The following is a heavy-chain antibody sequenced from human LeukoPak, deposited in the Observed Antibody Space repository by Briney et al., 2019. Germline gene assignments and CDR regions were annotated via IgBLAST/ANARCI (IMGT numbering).Heavy chain of an antibody. J-gene: IGHJ1*01. CDR3: TRGGPVAGTHKYFQH. V-gene: IGHV1-8*01. CDR1: GYTFTSYD. D-gene: IGHD6-19*01. Sequence: ASVKVSCKASGYTFTSYDINWVRQATGQGLEWMGWMNPNKGNTDYAQKFQGRVTLTRNTSISTAYMEVNSLRSEDTAVYYCTRGGPVAGTHKYFQHWGQGTLVTVSS. CDR2: MNPNKGNT.